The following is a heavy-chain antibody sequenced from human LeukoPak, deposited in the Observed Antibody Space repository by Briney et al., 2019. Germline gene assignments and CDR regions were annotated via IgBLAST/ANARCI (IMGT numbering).Heavy chain of an antibody. CDR3: AKDPNGDYVGAFDT. CDR2: IGITSEYI. Sequence: GGSQRLSCAASGFTFTAYAMSWVRQSPGKGLEWVSGIGITSEYIHYADSVKGRFTISRDNSKNTVYLEMSSLRAEDAAVYYCAKDPNGDYVGAFDTWGQGTMVIVSS. D-gene: IGHD4-17*01. CDR1: GFTFTAYA. V-gene: IGHV3-23*01. J-gene: IGHJ3*02.